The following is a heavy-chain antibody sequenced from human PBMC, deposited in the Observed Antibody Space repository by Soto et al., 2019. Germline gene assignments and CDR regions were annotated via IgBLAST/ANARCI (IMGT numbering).Heavy chain of an antibody. V-gene: IGHV1-3*01. D-gene: IGHD3-22*01. CDR2: INAGNGNT. CDR1: GYTFTSYA. J-gene: IGHJ4*02. Sequence: GASVKVSCKASGYTFTSYAMHWVRQAPGQRLEWMGWINAGNGNTKYSQKFQGRVTITRDTSASTAYMELSSLRSEDTAVYYCARAHLTMIVVAPFDYWGQGTLVTVSS. CDR3: ARAHLTMIVVAPFDY.